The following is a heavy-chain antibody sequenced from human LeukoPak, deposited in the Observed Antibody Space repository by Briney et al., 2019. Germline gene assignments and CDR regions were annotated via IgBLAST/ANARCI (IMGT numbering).Heavy chain of an antibody. D-gene: IGHD4-23*01. J-gene: IGHJ6*02. V-gene: IGHV3-30-3*01. CDR1: GFTFSSYA. CDR3: ARDLVVTTVWYYYGMDV. CDR2: ISYDGSNK. Sequence: GGSLRLSCAASGFTFSSYAMHWVRKAPGKRLEWVAVISYDGSNKYYADSVKGRFTISRDNSKNTLYLQMNSLRAEDTAVYYCARDLVVTTVWYYYGMDVWGQGTTVTVSS.